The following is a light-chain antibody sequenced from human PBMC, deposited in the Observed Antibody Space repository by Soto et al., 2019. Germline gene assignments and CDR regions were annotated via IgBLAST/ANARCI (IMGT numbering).Light chain of an antibody. J-gene: IGKJ2*01. V-gene: IGKV1-39*01. CDR2: AAS. CDR3: QQSYSSPPEFT. CDR1: QSISTY. Sequence: DIQMTQSPSSLSSSVGDRVTITCRAGQSISTYLHWYQQKPGKAPKVLIYAASNLQSGVPSRFSGGGSGTHFTLTITSLQPEDSATYICQQSYSSPPEFTFGRGTKLEI.